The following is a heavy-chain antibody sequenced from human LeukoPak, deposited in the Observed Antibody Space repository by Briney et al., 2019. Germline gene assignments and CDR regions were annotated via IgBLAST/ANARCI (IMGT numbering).Heavy chain of an antibody. D-gene: IGHD6-13*01. J-gene: IGHJ4*02. CDR1: GFTFSDYY. V-gene: IGHV3-11*05. CDR2: ISSSSSYT. Sequence: PGGSLRLSCAASGFTFSDYYMSWIRQAPGKGLEWVSCISSSSSYTNYADSVKGRFTISRDNAKNSLYLQMNSLRAEDTAVYYCARALSMSGIAAAGTFRGQGTLVTVSS. CDR3: ARALSMSGIAAAGTF.